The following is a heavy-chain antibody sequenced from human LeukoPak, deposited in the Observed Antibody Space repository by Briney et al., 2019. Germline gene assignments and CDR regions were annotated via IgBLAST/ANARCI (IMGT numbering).Heavy chain of an antibody. V-gene: IGHV3-30*04. D-gene: IGHD4-17*01. CDR3: TKGRTTTVRFLIDF. J-gene: IGHJ4*02. Sequence: GRSLRLSCAASGFTFSTYAMHWVRQAPGKGLEWVAVISYDGSNKYYADSVKGRFTISRDNSNNTLFLQMTSLRAEDTAIYYCTKGRTTTVRFLIDFWGQGTLVTVSS. CDR2: ISYDGSNK. CDR1: GFTFSTYA.